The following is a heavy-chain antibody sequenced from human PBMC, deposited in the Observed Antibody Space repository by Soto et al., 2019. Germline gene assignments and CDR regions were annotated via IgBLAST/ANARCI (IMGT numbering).Heavy chain of an antibody. V-gene: IGHV3-73*01. CDR2: IRSRSNNYAT. D-gene: IGHD3-10*01. Sequence: GGSLRLSCVDSWFTFSDCAMHWVRQASGKGLEWVGRIRSRSNNYATAYAASVKGKFTISRDDSKKTAYLQMNSLNTEDTAVYYCTCHFGGLWGQGTLVTVAS. CDR3: TCHFGGL. J-gene: IGHJ4*02. CDR1: WFTFSDCA.